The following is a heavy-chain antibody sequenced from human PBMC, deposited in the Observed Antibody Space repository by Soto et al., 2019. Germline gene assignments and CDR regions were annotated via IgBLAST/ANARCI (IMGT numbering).Heavy chain of an antibody. CDR3: ARAALTTVTNRLNAGFDV. V-gene: IGHV1-46*03. J-gene: IGHJ3*01. D-gene: IGHD4-4*01. CDR2: INPNGGRT. CDR1: GYTFTNYY. Sequence: QVQLVQSGAEVKKPGASVRVSCKASGYTFTNYYIDWVRQAPGQGLVWMGIINPNGGRTTYVQKCQGRVTMTRDTSTSTVYMELRSLGSEDTAVYYCARAALTTVTNRLNAGFDVWGQGTMVTVSS.